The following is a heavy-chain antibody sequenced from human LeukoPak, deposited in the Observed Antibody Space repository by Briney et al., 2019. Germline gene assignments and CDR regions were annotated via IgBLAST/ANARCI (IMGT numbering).Heavy chain of an antibody. J-gene: IGHJ4*02. CDR2: INPNSGGT. Sequence: ASVKVSCKASGYTFTGYYMHWVRQAPGQGLEWMGWINPNSGGTNYAQKFQGRVTMTRDTSISTAYMELSRLRSDDTAVYYCARGGDSSGYYPLYVCWGQGTLVTVSS. CDR3: ARGGDSSGYYPLYVC. CDR1: GYTFTGYY. V-gene: IGHV1-2*02. D-gene: IGHD3-22*01.